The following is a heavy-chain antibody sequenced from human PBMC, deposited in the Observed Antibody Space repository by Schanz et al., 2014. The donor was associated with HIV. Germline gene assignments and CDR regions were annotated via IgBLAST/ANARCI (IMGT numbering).Heavy chain of an antibody. CDR3: AKDRPAGIAAAAGMDV. J-gene: IGHJ6*02. D-gene: IGHD6-13*01. CDR1: GFTFDDYA. Sequence: EVQLVESGGGLVQPGRSLRLSCAASGFTFDDYAMHWVRQAPGKGLEWVSGISWNSGSIGYADSVKGRFTISRDNAKNSLYLQMNRLRAEDTALYFCAKDRPAGIAAAAGMDVWGQGTTVTVSS. V-gene: IGHV3-9*01. CDR2: ISWNSGSI.